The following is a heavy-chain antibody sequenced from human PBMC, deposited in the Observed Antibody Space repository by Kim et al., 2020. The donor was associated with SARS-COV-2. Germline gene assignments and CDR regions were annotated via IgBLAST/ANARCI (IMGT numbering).Heavy chain of an antibody. CDR2: INPNSGGT. D-gene: IGHD7-27*01. CDR3: ARDGDPLLLYLGIKEDWFDP. Sequence: ASVKVSCKASGYTFTGYYMHWVRQAPGQGLEWMGRINPNSGGTNYAQKFQGRVTMTRDTSISTAYMELSRLRSDDTAVYYCARDGDPLLLYLGIKEDWFDPWGQGTLVTVSS. J-gene: IGHJ5*02. V-gene: IGHV1-2*06. CDR1: GYTFTGYY.